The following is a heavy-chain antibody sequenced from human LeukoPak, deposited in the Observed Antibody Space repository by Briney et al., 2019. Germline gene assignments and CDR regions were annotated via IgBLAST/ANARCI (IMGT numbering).Heavy chain of an antibody. Sequence: ASVKVSCKASGYTFTSYAITWVRQAPGQGLECMGWISAYNGNTNYAQNLQGRVTMTTDTSTSTAYMELRSLRSDGTAVYYCARPLKHCTSGVCSTFSYYYGLDVWGQGTTVTVSS. V-gene: IGHV1-18*01. D-gene: IGHD2-8*01. CDR3: ARPLKHCTSGVCSTFSYYYGLDV. CDR1: GYTFTSYA. J-gene: IGHJ6*02. CDR2: ISAYNGNT.